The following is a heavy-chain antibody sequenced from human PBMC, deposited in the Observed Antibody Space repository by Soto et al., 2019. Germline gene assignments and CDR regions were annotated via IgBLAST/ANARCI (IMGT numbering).Heavy chain of an antibody. CDR3: ARDRPSYTYYYDSRSSAFDI. J-gene: IGHJ3*02. D-gene: IGHD3-22*01. CDR2: IYYSGST. Sequence: SETLSLTCTVSGGSISSGGYYWSWIRQHPGKGLEWIGYIYYSGSTYYNPSLKSRVTISVDTSKNQFSLKLSSVTAADTAVYYCARDRPSYTYYYDSRSSAFDIWGQGTMVTVSS. V-gene: IGHV4-31*03. CDR1: GGSISSGGYY.